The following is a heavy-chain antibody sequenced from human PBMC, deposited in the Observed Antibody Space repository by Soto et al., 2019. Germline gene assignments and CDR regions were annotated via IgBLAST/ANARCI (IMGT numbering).Heavy chain of an antibody. V-gene: IGHV1-2*02. J-gene: IGHJ6*02. CDR2: INPYTGGT. CDR1: GYTFTGYY. CDR3: VTQFHHCGGDCYRGPYFGMDV. D-gene: IGHD2-21*02. Sequence: QVQLVQSGSEVKEPGASVKVSCKASGYTFTGYYVLWVRQAPGQGPECMGWINPYTGGTNYAQKFQGRVTMTRHTSISTAYMELSKLISDDTAVYYCVTQFHHCGGDCYRGPYFGMDVWGQGTTVTVSS.